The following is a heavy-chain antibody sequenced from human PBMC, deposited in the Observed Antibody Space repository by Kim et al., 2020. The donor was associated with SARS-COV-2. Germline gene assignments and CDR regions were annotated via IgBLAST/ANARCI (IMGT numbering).Heavy chain of an antibody. V-gene: IGHV6-1*01. CDR2: TYYRSKWYN. CDR1: GDSVSSNSAA. J-gene: IGHJ4*02. D-gene: IGHD6-13*01. Sequence: SQTLSLTCAISGDSVSSNSAAWNWIRQSPSRGLEWLGRTYYRSKWYNDYAVSVKSRITINPDTSKNQFSLQLNSVTPEETAVYYCARAYSSSWYRIVEYYFDYWGQGTLVTVSS. CDR3: ARAYSSSWYRIVEYYFDY.